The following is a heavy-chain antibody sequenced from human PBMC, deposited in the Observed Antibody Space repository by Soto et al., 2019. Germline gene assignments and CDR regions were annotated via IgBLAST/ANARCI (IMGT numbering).Heavy chain of an antibody. D-gene: IGHD4-17*01. CDR2: IIPIFGTA. J-gene: IGHJ4*02. Sequence: SVKVSCKASGYTFTSYGISWVRQAPGQGLEWMGGIIPIFGTANYAQKFQGRVTITADKSTSTAYMELSSLRSEDTAIYYCARDNYGGMLDFWGPGTLVTVPQ. CDR1: GYTFTSYG. CDR3: ARDNYGGMLDF. V-gene: IGHV1-69*06.